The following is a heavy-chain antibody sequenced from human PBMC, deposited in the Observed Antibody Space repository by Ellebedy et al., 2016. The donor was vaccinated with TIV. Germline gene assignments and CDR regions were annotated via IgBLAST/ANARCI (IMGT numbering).Heavy chain of an antibody. Sequence: SETLSLTCAVYGGSFSGYYWSWIRQPPGKRLEWIGEINHRRSTNYNPSLKRRVTISIDTSKNQFSLKLTSVTAADTAIYYCAREDGGATYFDYWGQGTVVTVSS. V-gene: IGHV4-34*01. D-gene: IGHD1-26*01. J-gene: IGHJ4*02. CDR2: INHRRST. CDR1: GGSFSGYY. CDR3: AREDGGATYFDY.